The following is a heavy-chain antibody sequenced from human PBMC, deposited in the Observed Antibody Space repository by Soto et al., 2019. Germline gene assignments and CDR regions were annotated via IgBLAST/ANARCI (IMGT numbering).Heavy chain of an antibody. CDR1: GGSISSDDYY. CDR2: MYYSGST. Sequence: PSETLSLTCTVSGGSISSDDYYWSWIRQPPGKGLEWIGYMYYSGSTYYNPSLKGRVTISVDTSKNQFSLKLSSVTAADTAVFYCAAQDTSMITARGGFDPWGQGTLVTVSS. D-gene: IGHD5-18*01. V-gene: IGHV4-30-4*01. J-gene: IGHJ5*02. CDR3: AAQDTSMITARGGFDP.